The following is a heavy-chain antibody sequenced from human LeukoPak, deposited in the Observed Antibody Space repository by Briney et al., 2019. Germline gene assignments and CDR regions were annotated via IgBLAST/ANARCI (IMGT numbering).Heavy chain of an antibody. CDR1: GFTFSNYA. Sequence: QSGGSLRLSCAASGFTFSNYAMSWVRQAPGKGLEWTSVISGSAGSTDYADSVKGRFTISRDNSKNTLYLQMNSLRAEDTAVYYCAKDLTGTTWWGQGTLVTVSS. V-gene: IGHV3-23*01. J-gene: IGHJ4*02. CDR3: AKDLTGTTW. D-gene: IGHD1-7*01. CDR2: ISGSAGST.